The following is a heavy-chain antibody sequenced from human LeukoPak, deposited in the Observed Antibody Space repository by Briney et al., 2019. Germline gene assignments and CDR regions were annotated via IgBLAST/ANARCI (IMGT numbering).Heavy chain of an antibody. V-gene: IGHV4-34*01. D-gene: IGHD3-3*01. CDR1: GGSFSVYY. CDR2: INHSGST. CDR3: ARVDHKTHYDFWSGYYARWRDFDY. J-gene: IGHJ4*02. Sequence: SETLSLTCAVYGGSFSVYYWSWIRQPPGKGLEWIGEINHSGSTNYNPSLKSGVTISVDTSKNQFSLKLSSVTAAHTAVYYCARVDHKTHYDFWSGYYARWRDFDYWGQGTLVTVSS.